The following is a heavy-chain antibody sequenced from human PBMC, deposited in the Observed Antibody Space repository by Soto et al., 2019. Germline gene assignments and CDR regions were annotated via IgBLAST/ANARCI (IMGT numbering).Heavy chain of an antibody. D-gene: IGHD6-13*01. V-gene: IGHV3-30-3*01. CDR3: ARDRRVAAAGLIDY. CDR1: GFTFSSYA. J-gene: IGHJ4*02. Sequence: SLRLSCAASGFTFSSYAMHWVRQAPGKGLEWVAVISYDGSNKYYADSVKGRFTISRDYSKYTLYLQMNSLRAEDTAVYYCARDRRVAAAGLIDYWGQGTLVTVSS. CDR2: ISYDGSNK.